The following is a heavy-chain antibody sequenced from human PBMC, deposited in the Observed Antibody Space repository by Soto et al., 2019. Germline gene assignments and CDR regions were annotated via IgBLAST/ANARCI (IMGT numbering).Heavy chain of an antibody. Sequence: SETLSLTFTVSGDSITNNNYHWGWTRQPPGKGLEWIGTVYSNGNTYYNPSLKSRLAISVATSKNQFSLSLISVTAADTAVYFCARLTNSRPGDSCGQGTLVTVSS. D-gene: IGHD2-8*01. CDR1: GDSITNNNYH. J-gene: IGHJ4*02. CDR2: VYSNGNT. CDR3: ARLTNSRPGDS. V-gene: IGHV4-39*01.